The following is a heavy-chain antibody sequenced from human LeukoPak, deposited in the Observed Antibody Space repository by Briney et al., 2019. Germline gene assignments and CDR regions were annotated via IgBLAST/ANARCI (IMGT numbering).Heavy chain of an antibody. D-gene: IGHD3-10*01. Sequence: GGSLRLSCAASGFTVSSNYMSWVRQAPGKGPEWVSVIYSGGCTYYADSVKGRFTISRDNSRNTLYLQMNSLRAEDTAVYYCARSPALLWFGEFDYWGQGTLVTVSS. V-gene: IGHV3-53*01. J-gene: IGHJ4*02. CDR2: IYSGGCT. CDR1: GFTVSSNY. CDR3: ARSPALLWFGEFDY.